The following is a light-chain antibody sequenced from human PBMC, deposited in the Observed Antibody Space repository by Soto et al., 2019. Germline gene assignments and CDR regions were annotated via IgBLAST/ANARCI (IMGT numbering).Light chain of an antibody. V-gene: IGKV1-5*03. J-gene: IGKJ2*01. CDR3: QQYDSDSST. CDR2: EAS. CDR1: QSINNW. Sequence: DIQMTQSPSTLSASVGDRVTITCRASQSINNWLAWNQLKPGKAPKLLIYEASSLLSGVPSRFSGSGSGTEFTLTISSLQPDDFADYYCQQYDSDSSTFGQGTKLDI.